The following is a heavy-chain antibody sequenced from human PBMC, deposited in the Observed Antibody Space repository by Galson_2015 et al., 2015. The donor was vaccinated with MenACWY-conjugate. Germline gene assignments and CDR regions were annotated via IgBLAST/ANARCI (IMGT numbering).Heavy chain of an antibody. CDR1: GFAFSNYW. CDR2: INQDGSET. D-gene: IGHD2-15*01. V-gene: IGHV3-7*01. Sequence: SLRLSCAASGFAFSNYWMSWVRQAPGQGLEWVANINQDGSETYYVDSVKGRFTISRDNAKNSVYLQLNSLKVEDTGVFYCARGPFVVVADWGQGTLVTVSS. CDR3: ARGPFVVVAD. J-gene: IGHJ4*02.